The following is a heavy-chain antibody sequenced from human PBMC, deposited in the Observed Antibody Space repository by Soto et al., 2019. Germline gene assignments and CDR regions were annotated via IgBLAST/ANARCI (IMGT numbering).Heavy chain of an antibody. V-gene: IGHV1-2*02. CDR2: INPNSGGS. CDR1: GYTFTGYY. Sequence: GASVKVSCKAPGYTFTGYYMHWVRQAPGQGLEWMGWINPNSGGSNYAQKFQGRVTMTRDTSISTAYMELSRLRSDDTAVYYCARDRGPFLEWLNWFDPWGQGTLVTVSS. CDR3: ARDRGPFLEWLNWFDP. D-gene: IGHD3-3*02. J-gene: IGHJ5*02.